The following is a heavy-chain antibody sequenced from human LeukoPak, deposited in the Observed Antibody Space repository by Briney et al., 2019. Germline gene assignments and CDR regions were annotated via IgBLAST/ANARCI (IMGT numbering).Heavy chain of an antibody. D-gene: IGHD1-26*01. Sequence: GESLRLSCAASGFTFSSYGMHWVRQAPGKGLEWVAVISYDGSNKYYADSVKGRFTISRDNSKNTVYLQMNSLRAEDTAVYYCAKSRMGAKEKSEGRFGMGVWGQGTTVTVSS. CDR2: ISYDGSNK. CDR1: GFTFSSYG. J-gene: IGHJ6*02. CDR3: AKSRMGAKEKSEGRFGMGV. V-gene: IGHV3-30*18.